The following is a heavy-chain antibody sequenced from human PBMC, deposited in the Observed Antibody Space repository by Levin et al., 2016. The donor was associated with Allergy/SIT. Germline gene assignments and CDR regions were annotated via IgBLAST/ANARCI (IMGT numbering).Heavy chain of an antibody. CDR2: INHSGVV. V-gene: IGHV4-34*01. CDR1: GGSFSGFY. D-gene: IGHD3-22*01. Sequence: SQTLSLTCAVDGGSFSGFYWSWIRQPPEKGLEWLGEINHSGVVNYKPSLKSRVTISVDNSNNQFSLRLKSVTAADTAVYYCARLDYYDRDSYYPDSWGQGTLVTVSS. CDR3: ARLDYYDRDSYYPDS. J-gene: IGHJ5*01.